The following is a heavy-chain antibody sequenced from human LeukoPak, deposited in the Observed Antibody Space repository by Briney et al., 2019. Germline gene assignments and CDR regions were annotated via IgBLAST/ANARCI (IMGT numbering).Heavy chain of an antibody. V-gene: IGHV5-51*01. CDR1: GYSFTSYW. Sequence: GESLKISCKGSGYSFTSYWIGWVRQMPGEGLEWMGIIYPGDSDTRYSPSFQGQVTISADKSISTAYLQWSSLKASDTAMYYCARTNYYYGSGSYHNDYGMDVWGKGTTVTVSS. D-gene: IGHD3-10*01. CDR2: IYPGDSDT. J-gene: IGHJ6*04. CDR3: ARTNYYYGSGSYHNDYGMDV.